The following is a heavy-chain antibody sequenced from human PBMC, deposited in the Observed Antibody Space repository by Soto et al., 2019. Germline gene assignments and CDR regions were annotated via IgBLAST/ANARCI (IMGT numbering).Heavy chain of an antibody. CDR3: ARDPYSSSSGIDY. Sequence: GGSLRLSCAASGFTFSSYGRHWVRQAPGKGLEWVAVIWYDGSNKYYADSVKGRFTISRDNSKNTLYLQMNSLRAEDTAVYYCARDPYSSSSGIDYWGQGTLVTVSS. D-gene: IGHD6-6*01. CDR2: IWYDGSNK. J-gene: IGHJ4*02. CDR1: GFTFSSYG. V-gene: IGHV3-33*01.